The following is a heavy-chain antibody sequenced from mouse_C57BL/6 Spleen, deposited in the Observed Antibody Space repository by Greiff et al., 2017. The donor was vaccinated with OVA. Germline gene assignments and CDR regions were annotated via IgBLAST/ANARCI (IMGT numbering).Heavy chain of an antibody. CDR3: ARGDPLGY. Sequence: VQLQQSGAELVRPGASVKLSCKASGYTFTDYYINWVKQRPGQGLEWIARIYPGSGNTYYNEKFKGKATLTAEKSSSTAYMQLSSLTSEDSAVYFCARGDPLGYWGQGTTLTVSS. CDR1: GYTFTDYY. J-gene: IGHJ2*01. V-gene: IGHV1-76*01. CDR2: IYPGSGNT.